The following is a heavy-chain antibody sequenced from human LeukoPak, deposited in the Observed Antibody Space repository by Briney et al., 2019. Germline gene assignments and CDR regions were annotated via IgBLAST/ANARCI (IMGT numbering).Heavy chain of an antibody. CDR2: ISWNSGSI. J-gene: IGHJ4*02. V-gene: IGHV3-9*01. CDR1: GFTFSDYY. Sequence: GGSLRLSCAASGFTFSDYYMSWIRLAPGKGLEWVSGISWNSGSIGYADSVKGRFTISRDNAKKSLYLQMNSLRAEDTALYYCAKGSRYYDSSGYYYFDYWGQGTLVTVSS. CDR3: AKGSRYYDSSGYYYFDY. D-gene: IGHD3-22*01.